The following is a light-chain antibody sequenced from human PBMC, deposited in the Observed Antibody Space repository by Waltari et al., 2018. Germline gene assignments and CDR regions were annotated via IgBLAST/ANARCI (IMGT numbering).Light chain of an antibody. J-gene: IGLJ3*02. CDR2: EVS. CDR3: SSYAGSNNLV. V-gene: IGLV2-8*01. CDR1: SSDVGGYND. Sequence: QSALTQPPSASGSPGQSVTISCTGTSSDVGGYNDGSWYQQHPGKAPKLMIYEVSKRPSGVPARFSGSKSGNTASLTVSGLQAEDEADYYCSSYAGSNNLVFGGGTKLTVL.